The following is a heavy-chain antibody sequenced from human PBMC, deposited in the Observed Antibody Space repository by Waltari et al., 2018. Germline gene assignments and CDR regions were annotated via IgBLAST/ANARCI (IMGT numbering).Heavy chain of an antibody. V-gene: IGHV3-48*03. Sequence: EVQLVESGGAMVHPGGSLRLSCVVHGLNFTNYEMDWVRQAPGKGLEWISYIGTSAGDIYYAESVKGRFTISRDNVKNSLYLQMNSLRVEDTAVYYCATDVSGWVDFEHWGRGTLVTVSS. CDR2: IGTSAGDI. CDR1: GLNFTNYE. D-gene: IGHD6-19*01. J-gene: IGHJ4*02. CDR3: ATDVSGWVDFEH.